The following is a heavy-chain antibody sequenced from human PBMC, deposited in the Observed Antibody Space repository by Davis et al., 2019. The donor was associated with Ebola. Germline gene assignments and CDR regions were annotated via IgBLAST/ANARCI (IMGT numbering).Heavy chain of an antibody. D-gene: IGHD5-12*01. CDR3: ARGWLRSGFDY. J-gene: IGHJ4*02. CDR2: TYYNSKWYS. Sequence: HSQTLSLTCAISGDSVSSGGWNWIRQSPSRGLEWLGRTYYNSKWYSDYAVSVKSRITINPDTSKNQFSLQLNSVTPEDTAVYYCARGWLRSGFDYWGQGTLATVSS. V-gene: IGHV6-1*01. CDR1: GDSVSSGG.